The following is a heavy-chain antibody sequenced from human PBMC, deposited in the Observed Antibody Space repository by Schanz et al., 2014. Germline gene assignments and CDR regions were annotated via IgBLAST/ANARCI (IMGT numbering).Heavy chain of an antibody. CDR1: GFVFRTFA. D-gene: IGHD2-21*01. Sequence: VQLLESGGGLVQPGGSLRLSCAASGFVFRTFAMYWVRQAPGKGLEWVAVIRYDGRNKNFVESVKGRFTISRDNSNNTVYLQMNTLRAEDTAVYYCAREDCSATSCYFRYWGQGTLXTVSS. CDR3: AREDCSATSCYFRY. V-gene: IGHV3-33*08. J-gene: IGHJ4*02. CDR2: IRYDGRNK.